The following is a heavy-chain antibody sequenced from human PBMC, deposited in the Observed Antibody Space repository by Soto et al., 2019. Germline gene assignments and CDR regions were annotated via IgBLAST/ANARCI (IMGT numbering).Heavy chain of an antibody. D-gene: IGHD3-10*01. CDR3: ATLSYYNSYSGFDF. J-gene: IGHJ4*02. Sequence: PGESLKISCKGSGYSFAGYWITWVRQMPGKGLEWMGRIDPSDSQTYYSPSFRGHVTISAAKSITTVFLQWSSLRASDTAMYYCATLSYYNSYSGFDFWAQGTLVTVSS. V-gene: IGHV5-10-1*01. CDR1: GYSFAGYW. CDR2: IDPSDSQT.